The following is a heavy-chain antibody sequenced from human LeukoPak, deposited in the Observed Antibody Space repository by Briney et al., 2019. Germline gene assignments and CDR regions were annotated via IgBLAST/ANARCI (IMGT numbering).Heavy chain of an antibody. D-gene: IGHD3-3*01. J-gene: IGHJ4*02. CDR1: GFTFTTYW. CDR2: IKGDGIST. Sequence: GGSLRLSCAASGFTFTTYWMHWVRHAPGQGLVWVSRIKGDGISTNYADSVKGRFTISRDIAKNTLYLQMNSLRAEDTGVYYCAKDHYWSIDYWGRGTLVTVSS. V-gene: IGHV3-74*01. CDR3: AKDHYWSIDY.